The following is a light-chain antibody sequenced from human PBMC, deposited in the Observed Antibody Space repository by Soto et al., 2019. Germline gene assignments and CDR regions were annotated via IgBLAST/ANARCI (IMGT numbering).Light chain of an antibody. CDR3: QHYGSSWT. J-gene: IGKJ1*01. V-gene: IGKV3-20*01. CDR1: QSVSSSY. Sequence: DIVLTQSPGTLSLSPGERATLSCRASQSVSSSYLAWYQQKAGQAPRLLIYGASNRATGIPDRFSGSGSGTDFILTISRLEPEDFAVYYCQHYGSSWTFGQGTKVDIK. CDR2: GAS.